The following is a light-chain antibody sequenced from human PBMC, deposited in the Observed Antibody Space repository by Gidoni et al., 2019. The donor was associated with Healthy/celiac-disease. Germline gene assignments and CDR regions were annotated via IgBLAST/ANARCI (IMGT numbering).Light chain of an antibody. CDR3: QQSYSTLYT. Sequence: DIQMTQSPSSLSASVGDRVTITCRARQSISSYLNWYQQKPGKAPKHLIYAASSLQSGVPTRFSGSGSGTDFTLTISSLQPEDFATYYCQQSYSTLYTFGQXTKLEIK. J-gene: IGKJ2*01. CDR2: AAS. V-gene: IGKV1-39*01. CDR1: QSISSY.